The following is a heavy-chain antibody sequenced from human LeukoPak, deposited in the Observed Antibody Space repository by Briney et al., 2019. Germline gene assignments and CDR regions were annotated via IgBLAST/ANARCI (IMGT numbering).Heavy chain of an antibody. D-gene: IGHD2-2*01. J-gene: IGHJ2*01. CDR1: GGSISSFY. CDR2: IYYSGST. CDR3: ARRSSRNWNFDL. V-gene: IGHV4-59*12. Sequence: PSETLSLTCTVSGGSISSFYWSWIRQPAGKGLEWIAYIYYSGSTNYNPSLKSRVTISVDTSKNQFSLKLSSVTAADTAVYYCARRSSRNWNFDLWGRGTLVTVSS.